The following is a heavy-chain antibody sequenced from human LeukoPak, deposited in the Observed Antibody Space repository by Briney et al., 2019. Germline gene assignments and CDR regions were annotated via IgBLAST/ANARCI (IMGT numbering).Heavy chain of an antibody. D-gene: IGHD6-13*01. V-gene: IGHV3-48*03. CDR3: ARTPSLSSSWH. Sequence: PGGSLRLSCAASGFTFSTYEMNWVRQAPGKGLEWLSYITSSGSGVHYADSVKGRFTISRDNAENSLYLQMNSLRADDTAVYYCARTPSLSSSWHWGRGTLVTVSS. J-gene: IGHJ4*02. CDR2: ITSSGSGV. CDR1: GFTFSTYE.